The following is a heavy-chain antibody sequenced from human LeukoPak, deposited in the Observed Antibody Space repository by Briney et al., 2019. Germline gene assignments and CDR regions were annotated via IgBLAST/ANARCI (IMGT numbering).Heavy chain of an antibody. Sequence: TLSHTRIVSDPSFSSSTKYWGWIRQPPEKGLEWIGSIYYSGSTYYNPSLKSRVTMSVDTSKNQFSLELSSVTAADTAVYYCARHAGGISATGTRPFDYWGQGTLVTVSS. CDR2: IYYSGST. V-gene: IGHV4-39*01. D-gene: IGHD6-13*01. CDR3: ARHAGGISATGTRPFDY. J-gene: IGHJ4*02. CDR1: DPSFSSSTKY.